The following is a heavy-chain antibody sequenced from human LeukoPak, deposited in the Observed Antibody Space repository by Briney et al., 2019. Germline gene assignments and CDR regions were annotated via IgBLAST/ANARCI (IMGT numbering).Heavy chain of an antibody. V-gene: IGHV4-61*01. J-gene: IGHJ4*02. CDR3: ARDSPPSDY. CDR2: IYYSGST. Sequence: PSETLSLTCGVSSYSISSGYFWGWIRQPPGKELEWIGYIYYSGSTSYNPSLKSRVTISVDASKRQFSLKLTSVTAADTAVYYCARDSPPSDYWGQGTLVTVSS. CDR1: SYSISSGYF.